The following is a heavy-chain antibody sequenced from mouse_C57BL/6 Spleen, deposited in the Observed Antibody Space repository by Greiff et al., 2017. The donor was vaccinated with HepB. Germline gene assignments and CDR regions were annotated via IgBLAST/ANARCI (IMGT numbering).Heavy chain of an antibody. D-gene: IGHD1-1*01. J-gene: IGHJ1*03. V-gene: IGHV5-6*02. CDR3: ARNYGSIVWYFDV. CDR1: GFTFSSYG. Sequence: DVMLVESGGDLVKPGGSLKLSCAASGFTFSSYGMSWVRQTPDKRLEWVATISSGGSYTYYPDSVKGRFTISRDNAKNTLYLQMSSLKSEDTAMYYCARNYGSIVWYFDVWGTGTTVTVSS. CDR2: ISSGGSYT.